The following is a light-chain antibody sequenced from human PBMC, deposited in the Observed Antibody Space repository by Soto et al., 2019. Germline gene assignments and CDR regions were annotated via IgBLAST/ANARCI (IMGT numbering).Light chain of an antibody. Sequence: EIVLTQSPGTLSLSPGERATLSCRASQSVSSSYLAWYQQKPGQAPRLLIYGASSRATGIPDRFSGSGSGTEFTLTISRPEPEDFGVYYCQQYGSSPPLTFGGGTKVEIK. CDR1: QSVSSSY. CDR2: GAS. V-gene: IGKV3-20*01. CDR3: QQYGSSPPLT. J-gene: IGKJ4*01.